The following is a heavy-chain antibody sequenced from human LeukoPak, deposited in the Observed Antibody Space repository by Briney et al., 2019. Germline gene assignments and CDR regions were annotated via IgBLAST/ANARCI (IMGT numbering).Heavy chain of an antibody. V-gene: IGHV3-30*02. D-gene: IGHD3-9*01. J-gene: IGHJ4*02. CDR2: IRYDGSNK. CDR1: GFTFSSYG. CDR3: AKGPDILTGYYTGDY. Sequence: GGSLRLSCAASGFTFSSYGMHWVRQAPGKGLEWVAFIRYDGSNKYYADSVKGRFTISRDNSKNTLYLQMNSLRAEDTAVYYCAKGPDILTGYYTGDYWGQGTLVTVSS.